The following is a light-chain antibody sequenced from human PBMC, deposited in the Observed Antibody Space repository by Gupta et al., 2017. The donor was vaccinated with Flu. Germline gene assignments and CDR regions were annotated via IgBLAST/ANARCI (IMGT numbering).Light chain of an antibody. CDR2: DAS. CDR1: QDISNY. Sequence: PSSLSASVGDRVTITCQASQDISNYLNWYQQKPGKAPKLLIYDASKLETGVPSRFSGSGSGTDFTFTISSLQPEDIATYYCQQDDNLPYTFGQGTKMEIK. CDR3: QQDDNLPYT. V-gene: IGKV1-33*01. J-gene: IGKJ2*01.